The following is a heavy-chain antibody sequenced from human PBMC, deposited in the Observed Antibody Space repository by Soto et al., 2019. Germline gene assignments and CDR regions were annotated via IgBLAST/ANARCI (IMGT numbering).Heavy chain of an antibody. Sequence: GGSLRLSCAASGFTFSSYAMSWVRQAPGKGLEWVSAISGSGGSTYYADSVKGRFTISRDNSKNTPYLQMNSLRAEDTAVYYCAKVIKLRYFDWLPSDYWGQGTLVTVSS. V-gene: IGHV3-23*01. CDR2: ISGSGGST. CDR1: GFTFSSYA. J-gene: IGHJ4*02. CDR3: AKVIKLRYFDWLPSDY. D-gene: IGHD3-9*01.